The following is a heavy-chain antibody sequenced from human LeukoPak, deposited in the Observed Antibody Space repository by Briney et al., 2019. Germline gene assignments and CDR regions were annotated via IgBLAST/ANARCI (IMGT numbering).Heavy chain of an antibody. J-gene: IGHJ4*02. CDR3: ARVNDILTGYPVDYFDY. Sequence: GGSLRLSCAASGFTFSSYSMNWVRQAPGKGLEWVSSISSSSSYIYYADSVKGRFTISRDNAKNSLYLQMNSLGAEDTAVYYCARVNDILTGYPVDYFDYWGQGTLVTVSS. CDR1: GFTFSSYS. V-gene: IGHV3-21*01. D-gene: IGHD3-9*01. CDR2: ISSSSSYI.